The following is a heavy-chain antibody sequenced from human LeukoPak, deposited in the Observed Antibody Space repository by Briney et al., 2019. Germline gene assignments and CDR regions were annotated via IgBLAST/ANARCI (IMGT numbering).Heavy chain of an antibody. D-gene: IGHD2-2*02. V-gene: IGHV1-2*02. CDR3: ARTFYCSSTSCYRVAAAGTGLYFDY. Sequence: VASVKVSCKASGYTFTGYYMHWVRQAPGQGLEWMGWINPNSGGTNYTQKFQGRVTMTRDTSISTAYMELSRLRSDDTAVYYCARTFYCSSTSCYRVAAAGTGLYFDYWGQGTLVTVSS. J-gene: IGHJ4*02. CDR1: GYTFTGYY. CDR2: INPNSGGT.